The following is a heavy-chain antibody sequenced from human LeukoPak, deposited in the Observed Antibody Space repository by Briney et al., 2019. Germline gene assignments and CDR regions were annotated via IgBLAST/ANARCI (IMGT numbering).Heavy chain of an antibody. D-gene: IGHD5-18*01. Sequence: GGSLRLSCAGTEFTFSSYSMNWVRQAPGKGLEWVSYISSGSTTIYYADSVKGRFTISRDNAKNSLYLQMSGLRDEDTAVYYCASGSYGQFDYWGQGTLVTVSS. CDR3: ASGSYGQFDY. V-gene: IGHV3-48*02. CDR2: ISSGSTTI. CDR1: EFTFSSYS. J-gene: IGHJ4*02.